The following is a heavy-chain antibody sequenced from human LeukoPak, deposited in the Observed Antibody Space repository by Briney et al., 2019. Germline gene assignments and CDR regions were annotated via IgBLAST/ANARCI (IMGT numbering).Heavy chain of an antibody. J-gene: IGHJ3*02. CDR3: ARFSIVVVPADSNAFDI. CDR2: INPNSGGT. V-gene: IGHV1-2*02. Sequence: ASVKVSCKASGYTFTGYCMHWVRQAPGQGLEWMGWINPNSGGTNYAQKFQGRVTMTRDTSISTAYMELSRLRSDDTAVYYCARFSIVVVPADSNAFDIWGQGTMVTVSS. CDR1: GYTFTGYC. D-gene: IGHD2-2*01.